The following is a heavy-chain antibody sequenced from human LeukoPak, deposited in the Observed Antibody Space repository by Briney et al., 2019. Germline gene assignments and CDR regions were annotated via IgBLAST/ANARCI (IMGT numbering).Heavy chain of an antibody. D-gene: IGHD5-12*01. V-gene: IGHV3-74*01. Sequence: GGSLRLSCTVSGFTFSSYYMHWVRQVPGKGLVWVSRINHNGNSIHYADSVKGRFTISRDNAKNTLHLQMNSLRAEDTAVYYCARVPGYSGYFYGMDIWGQGTTVTVSS. J-gene: IGHJ6*02. CDR2: INHNGNSI. CDR3: ARVPGYSGYFYGMDI. CDR1: GFTFSSYY.